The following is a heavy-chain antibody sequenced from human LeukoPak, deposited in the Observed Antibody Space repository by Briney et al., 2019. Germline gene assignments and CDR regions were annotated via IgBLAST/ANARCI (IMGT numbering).Heavy chain of an antibody. Sequence: ASVKVSCKASGYTFTSYYMHWVRQAPGQGLDGMGIINPSGGSTSYAQKFQDRVTMTRDTSTSTVYMELSSLRSEDTAVYYCARVRGVGATNFDYWGQGTLVTVSS. CDR3: ARVRGVGATNFDY. V-gene: IGHV1-46*01. D-gene: IGHD1-26*01. CDR1: GYTFTSYY. CDR2: INPSGGST. J-gene: IGHJ4*02.